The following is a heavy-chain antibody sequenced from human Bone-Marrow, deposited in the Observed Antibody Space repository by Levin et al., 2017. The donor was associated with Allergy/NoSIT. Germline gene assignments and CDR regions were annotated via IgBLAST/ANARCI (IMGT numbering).Heavy chain of an antibody. CDR3: AREPAYSGTSWYFDL. CDR2: IGTGGDT. CDR1: GFTFSTYD. V-gene: IGHV3-13*01. Sequence: GGSLRLSCAASGFTFSTYDMHWVRQATGKGLEWVSAIGTGGDTYYADSVKGRFTISRENAKDSLYLQMNILRDGDTAVYYCAREPAYSGTSWYFDLWGRGTLVTVSS. J-gene: IGHJ2*01. D-gene: IGHD1-26*01.